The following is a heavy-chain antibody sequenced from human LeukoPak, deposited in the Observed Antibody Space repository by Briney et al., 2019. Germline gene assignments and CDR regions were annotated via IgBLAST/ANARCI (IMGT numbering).Heavy chain of an antibody. V-gene: IGHV4-39*01. CDR1: GFTFSSYA. CDR2: IYYSGST. J-gene: IGHJ6*03. CDR3: ARAKNYSSSSHRNGTNRYYYYMDV. D-gene: IGHD6-6*01. Sequence: GSLRLSCAASGFTFSSYAMTWVRQAPGKGLEWIGSIYYSGSTYYNPSLKSRVTISVDTSKNQFSLKLNPVTPEDTAVYYCARAKNYSSSSHRNGTNRYYYYMDVWGKGTTVTVSS.